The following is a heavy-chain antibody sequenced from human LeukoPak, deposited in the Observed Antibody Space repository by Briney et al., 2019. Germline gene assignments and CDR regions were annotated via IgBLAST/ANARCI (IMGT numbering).Heavy chain of an antibody. D-gene: IGHD1-26*01. CDR3: AGSSHQRNWFDP. V-gene: IGHV1-46*01. CDR1: GYTFTSDY. Sequence: ASVKVSCKASGYTFTSDYMNWVRQAPGQGLEWMGIVHSSGGVIKYAQEFQDRLTVTRDTSTSTIYMELSSLRSEDTAVYYCAGSSHQRNWFDPWGQGTLVSVSS. J-gene: IGHJ5*02. CDR2: VHSSGGVI.